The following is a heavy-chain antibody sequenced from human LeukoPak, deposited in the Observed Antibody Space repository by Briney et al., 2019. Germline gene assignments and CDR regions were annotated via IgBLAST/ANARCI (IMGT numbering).Heavy chain of an antibody. J-gene: IGHJ4*02. CDR2: VHVSGGT. CDR3: ARDRADSGGNGFDY. Sequence: SETLSLTCTVSGATMITSAFYWGWLRESPGKGLEWIGNVHVSGGTYYNPSHKGRVTISLDTSKNQFSLKLTAVTAADTAIYYCARDRADSGGNGFDYWGQGTLVTVSS. V-gene: IGHV4-39*07. CDR1: GATMITSAFY. D-gene: IGHD4-23*01.